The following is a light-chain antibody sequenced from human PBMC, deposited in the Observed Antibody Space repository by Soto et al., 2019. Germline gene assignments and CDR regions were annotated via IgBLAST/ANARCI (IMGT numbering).Light chain of an antibody. Sequence: DIQMTQSPSTLSASIGDRVTLTCRASQSLTGRLAWYQQKPGRPPKRLIYDVSILESGVPSRFSGSESGTDFTLTIGSLRPDDFATFYCHQYKVYPYTFGQGTRLDI. V-gene: IGKV1-5*01. J-gene: IGKJ2*01. CDR3: HQYKVYPYT. CDR1: QSLTGR. CDR2: DVS.